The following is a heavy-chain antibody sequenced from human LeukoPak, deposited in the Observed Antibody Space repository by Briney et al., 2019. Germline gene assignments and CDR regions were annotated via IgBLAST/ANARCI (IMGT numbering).Heavy chain of an antibody. CDR1: DGSISSYY. D-gene: IGHD2-15*01. CDR2: IFHTGST. V-gene: IGHV4-59*01. J-gene: IGHJ3*02. Sequence: SETLSLTCTVSDGSISSYYWNWIRQTPGKGLEWIGYIFHTGSTNYIPSLKSRVTTSMDKSKNQFSLKLSSVTAAATAVYYCARGTPFLLDAFDIWGQGTMVTVSS. CDR3: ARGTPFLLDAFDI.